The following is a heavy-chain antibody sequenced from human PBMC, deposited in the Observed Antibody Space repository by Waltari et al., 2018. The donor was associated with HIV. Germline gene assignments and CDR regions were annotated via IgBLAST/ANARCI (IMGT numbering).Heavy chain of an antibody. Sequence: EVQVLESGGALVQPGGSPRLSCAASGFTFSNYGMSWVRQAPGKGLEWVSTISGSGGSTYYADSVKGRFTVSRDNSKNTLYLQMNSLRAEDTAVYFCVKEHQYSHTWYSYYGMDVWGQGTTVTVSS. CDR2: ISGSGGST. J-gene: IGHJ6*02. D-gene: IGHD6-13*01. V-gene: IGHV3-23*01. CDR1: GFTFSNYG. CDR3: VKEHQYSHTWYSYYGMDV.